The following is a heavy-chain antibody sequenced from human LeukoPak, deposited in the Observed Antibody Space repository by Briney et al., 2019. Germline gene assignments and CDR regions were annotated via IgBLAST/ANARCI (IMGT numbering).Heavy chain of an antibody. J-gene: IGHJ4*02. Sequence: SQTLSLTCAISGDSVSSNSAAWNWIRQSPSRGLEWLGRTYYRSKWYNDYAVSAKSRITINPDTSKNQFSLQLNSLTPEDTAVYYCAREGEDDSSGYNYYFDYWGQGTLVTVSS. CDR1: GDSVSSNSAA. D-gene: IGHD3-22*01. CDR3: AREGEDDSSGYNYYFDY. CDR2: TYYRSKWYN. V-gene: IGHV6-1*01.